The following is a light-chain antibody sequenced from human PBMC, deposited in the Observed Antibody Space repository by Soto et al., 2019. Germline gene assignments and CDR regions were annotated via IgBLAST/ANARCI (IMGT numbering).Light chain of an antibody. CDR2: EVS. CDR3: ISYISTTTSYV. J-gene: IGLJ1*01. Sequence: QSALTQPASVSGSPGQSITISCTGTSSDVGGSNHVAWYQQHPGKVPKLIIYEVSHRPSGISNRFSGSKSGNMASLTISGLQAEDEADYYCISYISTTTSYVFGTRTKVTVL. CDR1: SSDVGGSNH. V-gene: IGLV2-14*01.